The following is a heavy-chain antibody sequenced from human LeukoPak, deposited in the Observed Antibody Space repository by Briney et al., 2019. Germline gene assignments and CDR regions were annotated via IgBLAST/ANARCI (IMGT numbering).Heavy chain of an antibody. V-gene: IGHV3-21*01. Sequence: PGGSLRLSCAASGFTFSGYSMNWVRQAPGKGLEWVSSISSSSIYIYYADSVEGRFTVSRDNARNSLYLQMNSLRAEDTAVYYCAELGITMIGGVWGKGTTVTISS. D-gene: IGHD3-10*02. CDR3: AELGITMIGGV. CDR2: ISSSSIYI. CDR1: GFTFSGYS. J-gene: IGHJ6*04.